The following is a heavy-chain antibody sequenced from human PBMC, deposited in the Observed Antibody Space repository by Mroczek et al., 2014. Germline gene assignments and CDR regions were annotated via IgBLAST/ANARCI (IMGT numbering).Heavy chain of an antibody. CDR2: ISAYNGNT. V-gene: IGHV1-18*01. D-gene: IGHD6-6*01. CDR1: GYTFTSYG. J-gene: IGHJ5*02. CDR3: ARVEYSSSSRILDWFDP. Sequence: SGAEVKKPGASVKVSCKASGYTFTSYGISWVRQAPGQGLEWMGWISAYNGNTNYAQKLQGRVTMATDTSTSTAYMELRSLRSDDTAVYYCARVEYSSSSRILDWFDPWGQGTLVTVSS.